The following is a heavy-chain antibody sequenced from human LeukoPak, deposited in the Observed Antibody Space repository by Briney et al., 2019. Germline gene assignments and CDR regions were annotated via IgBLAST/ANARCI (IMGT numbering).Heavy chain of an antibody. D-gene: IGHD2-2*01. CDR2: MNPNNGNR. CDR3: AREASSDYYFYYMDV. V-gene: IGHV1-8*01. CDR1: GYTFTSYE. Sequence: ASVKVSFKASGYTFTSYEITWVQQAPGQGLEWMGWMNPNNGNRGYAQKFQGRVTMTSNTSISTAYMELSSLRSEDTAVYYCAREASSDYYFYYMDVWGKGTTVTVSS. J-gene: IGHJ6*03.